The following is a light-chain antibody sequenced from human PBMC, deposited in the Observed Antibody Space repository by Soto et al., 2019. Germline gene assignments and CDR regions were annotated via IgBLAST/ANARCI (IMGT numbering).Light chain of an antibody. CDR2: GNS. CDR1: SSNIGAGYD. V-gene: IGLV1-40*01. CDR3: QSYGSSLSGSRV. J-gene: IGLJ2*01. Sequence: QSVLTQPPSVSGAPGQRVTISCTGSSSNIGAGYDVHWYQQLPGTAPKLFIYGNSNRPSGVPDRFSGSKSGTSASLAITGLQAEDEADYYCQSYGSSLSGSRVFGGGTKLTVL.